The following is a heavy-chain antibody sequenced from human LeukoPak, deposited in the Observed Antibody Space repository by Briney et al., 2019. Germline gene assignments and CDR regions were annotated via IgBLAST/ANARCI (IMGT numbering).Heavy chain of an antibody. CDR2: INPSGDST. J-gene: IGHJ5*02. Sequence: ASVKVSCKASGYSFSSYYMHWVRQAPGQGLEWMGIINPSGDSTTYAQKFQSRVTMTRDTSTRTVYMELSSLRSDDTAVYYWARESDYGNNWFDPWGQGTLVTVSS. CDR1: GYSFSSYY. CDR3: ARESDYGNNWFDP. D-gene: IGHD4-17*01. V-gene: IGHV1-46*01.